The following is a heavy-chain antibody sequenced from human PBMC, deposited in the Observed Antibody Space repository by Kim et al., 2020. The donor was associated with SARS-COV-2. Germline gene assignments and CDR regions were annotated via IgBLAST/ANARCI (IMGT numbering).Heavy chain of an antibody. V-gene: IGHV3-15*01. CDR3: GAGVGHSDFDY. CDR2: AKSKVDGGAI. Sequence: GGSLRLSCIASGFTLTNAWISWVRQAPGKGLEWVGRAKSKVDGGAIEYAAPVKGRFAISRDDSKNTVHLQMNSLKTEDTAVYYCGAGVGHSDFDYWGQGTLVTVSS. J-gene: IGHJ4*02. D-gene: IGHD2-21*01. CDR1: GFTLTNAW.